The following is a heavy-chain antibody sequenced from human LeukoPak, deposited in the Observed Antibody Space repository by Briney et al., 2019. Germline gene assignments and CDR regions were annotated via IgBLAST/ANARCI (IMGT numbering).Heavy chain of an antibody. CDR3: AKRGVVIRVILVGFHKEAYYFDS. Sequence: GGSLRLSCAVSGITLSNYGMSWVRQAPGKGLEWVAGISDSGGSTNYADSVKGRFAISRDNRKNTLYLQMNSLRAEDTAVYFCAKRGVVIRVILVGFHKEAYYFDSWGQGALVTVSS. CDR1: GITLSNYG. J-gene: IGHJ4*02. D-gene: IGHD3-22*01. V-gene: IGHV3-23*01. CDR2: ISDSGGST.